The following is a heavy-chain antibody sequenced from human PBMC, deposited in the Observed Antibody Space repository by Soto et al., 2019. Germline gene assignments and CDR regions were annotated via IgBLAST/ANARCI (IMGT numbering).Heavy chain of an antibody. V-gene: IGHV1-18*01. J-gene: IGHJ4*02. D-gene: IGHD1-26*01. Sequence: QVQLVQSGAEVKNSGASVKVSCKASGYTFTSYGFSWVRQAPGQGLEWIGYIYYSGSTYYNPSLKSRITMSADTSKNQLSLNLSSVTAADTAMYYCAAGPPWEQHFDYWGQGTLVTVSS. CDR1: GYTFTSYG. CDR3: AAGPPWEQHFDY. CDR2: YIYYSGST.